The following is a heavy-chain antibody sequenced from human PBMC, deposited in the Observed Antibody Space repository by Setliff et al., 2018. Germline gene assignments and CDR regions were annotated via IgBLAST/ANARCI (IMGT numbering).Heavy chain of an antibody. D-gene: IGHD3-22*01. J-gene: IGHJ4*02. CDR1: GFTFSDYE. Sequence: PGGSLRLSCAASGFTFSDYEMSWVRQAPGKGLEWLSYISSRGSTILNADSVKGRFTISRDNAKKSLYLQMNSLRAEDTAVYYCAREPHDSSGPDYWGKGTLVTVSS. V-gene: IGHV3-48*03. CDR2: ISSRGSTI. CDR3: AREPHDSSGPDY.